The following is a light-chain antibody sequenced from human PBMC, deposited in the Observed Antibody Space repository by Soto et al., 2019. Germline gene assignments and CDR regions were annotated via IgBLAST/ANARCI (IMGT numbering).Light chain of an antibody. CDR2: DVS. CDR1: TSDVGDYNY. V-gene: IGLV2-11*01. CDR3: CSYAGGPYV. Sequence: QSALTQPRSVSGSPGQSVTISCTGTTSDVGDYNYVSWYQQHPGNAPKLMIYDVSKRPSGVPDRFSGSKSGNTASLTISGLQAEDEADYYCCSYAGGPYVFGTGTQLTVL. J-gene: IGLJ1*01.